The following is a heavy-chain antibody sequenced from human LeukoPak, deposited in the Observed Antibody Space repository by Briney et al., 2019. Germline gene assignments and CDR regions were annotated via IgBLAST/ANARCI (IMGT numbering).Heavy chain of an antibody. Sequence: SETLSLTCTVSGGSISSYYWSWLRQPPGKGLEYIGYTHYSGATNYNPSLKSRVTISLDTSGNQFSLKLSSVTAADTAVYYCARGEVVNAFDIWGQGTMVTVSS. D-gene: IGHD4-23*01. CDR3: ARGEVVNAFDI. V-gene: IGHV4-59*01. CDR1: GGSISSYY. CDR2: THYSGAT. J-gene: IGHJ3*02.